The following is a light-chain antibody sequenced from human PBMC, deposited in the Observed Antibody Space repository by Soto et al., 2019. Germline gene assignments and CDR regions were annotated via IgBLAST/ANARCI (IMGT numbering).Light chain of an antibody. CDR2: ANN. CDR3: ATWDGSLNAVV. Sequence: QSVLTQSPSASGTPGQRVTISCSGSNSNIGSNPVNWYQQLPGMAPKLLISANNQRPSGVPDRFSGSKSGTSASLAISGFQSEDEADYYCATWDGSLNAVVFGGGPKLTVL. CDR1: NSNIGSNP. J-gene: IGLJ2*01. V-gene: IGLV1-44*01.